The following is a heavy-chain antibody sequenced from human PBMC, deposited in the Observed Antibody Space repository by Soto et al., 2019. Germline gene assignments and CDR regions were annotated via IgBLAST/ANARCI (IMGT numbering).Heavy chain of an antibody. V-gene: IGHV5-51*01. CDR2: IYPGDSDT. Sequence: PGESLKISCKGSGYSFTSDWIGWVRQMPGKGLEWMGIIYPGDSDTRYSPSFQGQVTISADKSISTAYLQWSSLKASDTAMYYCARFRVEGTYYYYYYGMDGWGQGTTVTVSS. CDR3: ARFRVEGTYYYYYYGMDG. D-gene: IGHD3-10*01. CDR1: GYSFTSDW. J-gene: IGHJ6*02.